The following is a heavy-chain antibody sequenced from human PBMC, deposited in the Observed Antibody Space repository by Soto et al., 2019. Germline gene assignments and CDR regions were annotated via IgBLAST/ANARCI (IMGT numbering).Heavy chain of an antibody. Sequence: ASVKVSCKASGYTFTSYAMHWVRQAPGQRLEWMGWINAGNGNTKYSQKFQGRVTITRDTSASTAYMELSSLRSEDTAVYYCARAAVKPWYSSGWYSWYYWGQGTLVTVSS. CDR3: ARAAVKPWYSSGWYSWYY. D-gene: IGHD6-19*01. J-gene: IGHJ4*02. CDR1: GYTFTSYA. CDR2: INAGNGNT. V-gene: IGHV1-3*01.